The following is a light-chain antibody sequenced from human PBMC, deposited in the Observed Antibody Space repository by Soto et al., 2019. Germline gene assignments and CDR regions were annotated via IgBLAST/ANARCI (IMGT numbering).Light chain of an antibody. CDR1: QSINSA. CDR3: QQYRDWPPK. Sequence: EIVMTQSPATLSVSPGERATLSCRASQSINSALAWYQQKPGQVPRLLIYGASTRATGIPARFSGSGSGTEFTLTMSSLQSDDFEVYYCQQYRDWPPKFGKGTEADI. V-gene: IGKV3-15*01. CDR2: GAS. J-gene: IGKJ1*01.